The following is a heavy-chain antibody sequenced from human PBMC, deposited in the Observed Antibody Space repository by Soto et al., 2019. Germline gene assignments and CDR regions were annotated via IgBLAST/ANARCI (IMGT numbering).Heavy chain of an antibody. Sequence: QVQLQESGPGLVKPSETLSLTCAVSSYSITSGHWWSWVRQSPGQGLEWSGEIYHSGSTNYNPSLKRRVTISVDNSKNQFSLKLSSVTAADTAVYYCARSRDWCFDYWGQGTLVTVSS. CDR1: SYSITSGHW. CDR2: IYHSGST. CDR3: ARSRDWCFDY. D-gene: IGHD2-15*01. V-gene: IGHV4-4*02. J-gene: IGHJ4*02.